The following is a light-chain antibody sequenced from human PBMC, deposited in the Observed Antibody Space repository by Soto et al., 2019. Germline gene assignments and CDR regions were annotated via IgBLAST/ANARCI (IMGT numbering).Light chain of an antibody. CDR1: SGYSNYK. J-gene: IGLJ2*01. V-gene: IGLV9-49*01. CDR3: GADHGSGNNFVLV. Sequence: QSVLTQPPSASASLGGSVTLTCTLSSGYSNYKVDWYQQRPGKGPRFVMRVGTGGIVGSKGDGIPDRFSVLGSGLNRYLTIKNIQEEDESDYHCGADHGSGNNFVLVFGGGTKLTVL. CDR2: VGTGGIVG.